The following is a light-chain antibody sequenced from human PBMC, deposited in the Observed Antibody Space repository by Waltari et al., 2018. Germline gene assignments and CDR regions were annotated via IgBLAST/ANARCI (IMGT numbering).Light chain of an antibody. CDR1: QSLLHSNGYNY. J-gene: IGKJ5*01. V-gene: IGKV2-28*01. CDR2: LGS. CDR3: MQALQTPIT. Sequence: DIVMTQSLLSLPVTPGEPASISCTSSQSLLHSNGYNYLDWYLQKPGQSPQLLIYLGSNRASGVPDRFSGSGSGTDFTLKISRVEAEDVGVYYCMQALQTPITFGQGTRLEIK.